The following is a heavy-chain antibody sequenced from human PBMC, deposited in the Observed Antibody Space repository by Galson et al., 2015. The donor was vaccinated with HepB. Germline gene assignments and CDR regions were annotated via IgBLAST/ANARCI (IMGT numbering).Heavy chain of an antibody. V-gene: IGHV1-46*01. J-gene: IGHJ6*02. D-gene: IGHD5-24*01. CDR2: INPSGGST. CDR3: ARDEARDGYNVDRYGMDV. Sequence: SVKVSCKAYGYAFTSYYMHWVRQAPGQGLEWMGIINPSGGSTSYAQKFQGRVTMTRDTSTSTVYMELSSLRSEDTAVYYCARDEARDGYNVDRYGMDVWGQGTTVTVSS. CDR1: GYAFTSYY.